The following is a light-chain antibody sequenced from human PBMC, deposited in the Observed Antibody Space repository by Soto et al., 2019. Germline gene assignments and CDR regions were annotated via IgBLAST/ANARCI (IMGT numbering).Light chain of an antibody. CDR1: QSISSW. J-gene: IGKJ4*01. Sequence: DIQMTQSPSTLSGSVGDRVTITCRASQSISSWLAWYQQKPGKAPKLLIYDASSLESGVPSRFSGSGSGTEFTLTISSLQPDDFTTYYCQQYNSYPLTFGGGTKVDIK. CDR3: QQYNSYPLT. V-gene: IGKV1-5*01. CDR2: DAS.